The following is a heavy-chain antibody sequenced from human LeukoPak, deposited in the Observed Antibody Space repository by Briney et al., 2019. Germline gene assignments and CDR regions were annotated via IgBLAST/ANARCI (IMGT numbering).Heavy chain of an antibody. CDR1: GGSFSGYY. J-gene: IGHJ5*02. D-gene: IGHD6-19*01. CDR2: INHSGST. CDR3: ARGPSGGWYRLWFTRFDP. V-gene: IGHV4-34*01. Sequence: SETLSLTCAVYGGSFSGYYWGWIRQPPGKGLEWIGEINHSGSTNYNPSLKSRVTISVDTSKNQFSLKLSSVTAADTAVYYCARGPSGGWYRLWFTRFDPWGQGTLVTVSS.